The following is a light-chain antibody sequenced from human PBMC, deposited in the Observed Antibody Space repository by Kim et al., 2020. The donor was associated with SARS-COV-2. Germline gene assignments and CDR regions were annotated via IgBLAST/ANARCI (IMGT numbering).Light chain of an antibody. Sequence: EIVMTQSPATLSVSPGERASLSCRASHSVSSNLAWYQQKPGQAPRLLIYGASTRATGIPARFSGSGSGTEFTLTISSLQSEDFAVYYCQQYNNWPPPLTFGGGTKVDIK. J-gene: IGKJ4*01. V-gene: IGKV3-15*01. CDR2: GAS. CDR1: HSVSSN. CDR3: QQYNNWPPPLT.